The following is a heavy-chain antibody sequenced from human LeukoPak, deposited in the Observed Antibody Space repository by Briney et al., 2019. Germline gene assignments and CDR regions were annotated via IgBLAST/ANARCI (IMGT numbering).Heavy chain of an antibody. Sequence: SVKVSCMASGGTFLSYAISWVRQAPGQGLEWMGRISPILGIANYAQKFQGRVTITADKSTSTAYMKLSSLRSEDTAVYYCARGWSENNWFDPWGQGTLVTVCS. CDR2: ISPILGIA. J-gene: IGHJ5*02. D-gene: IGHD2-8*01. V-gene: IGHV1-69*04. CDR1: GGTFLSYA. CDR3: ARGWSENNWFDP.